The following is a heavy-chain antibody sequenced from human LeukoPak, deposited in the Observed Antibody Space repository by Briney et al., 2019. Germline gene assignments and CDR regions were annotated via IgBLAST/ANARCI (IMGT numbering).Heavy chain of an antibody. V-gene: IGHV4-59*02. CDR3: ARGGSPFCISPSCQGAFDS. J-gene: IGHJ4*02. CDR2: IHSSGSP. CDR1: GGSVSSYY. Sequence: NPSETLSLTCTVSGGSVSSYYWSWVRQPPGKGLEWIGYIHSSGSPNYNPSLKSRVTISVDTSKNHFPLNLSSVTAADTAVYYCARGGSPFCISPSCQGAFDSWGQGTLVTVSS. D-gene: IGHD2-2*01.